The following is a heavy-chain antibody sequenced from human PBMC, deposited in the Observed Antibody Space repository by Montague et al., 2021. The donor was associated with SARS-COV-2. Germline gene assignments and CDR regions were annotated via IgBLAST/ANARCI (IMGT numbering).Heavy chain of an antibody. J-gene: IGHJ4*02. CDR1: GFSFSDYA. CDR2: FYGGDGGA. V-gene: IGHV3-23*03. CDR3: AKDRKDYRTGLTLWGFDY. D-gene: IGHD3/OR15-3a*01. Sequence: SLRLSCAATGFSFSDYAMNWVRQAPGKGLEWVSVFYGGDGGAHYADSVGGRFTISRDDSKSTLYLQMNSLRAEDTAVYYCAKDRKDYRTGLTLWGFDYWGQGTLVTVSS.